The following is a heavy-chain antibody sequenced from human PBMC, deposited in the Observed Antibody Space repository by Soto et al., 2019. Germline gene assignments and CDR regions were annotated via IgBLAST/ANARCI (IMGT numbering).Heavy chain of an antibody. J-gene: IGHJ4*02. CDR2: IIPIFGTA. D-gene: IGHD2-15*01. CDR3: AIGTIGYCSGGSCYSPDY. V-gene: IGHV1-69*06. CDR1: GGTFSSYA. Sequence: QVQLVQSGAEVKKPGSSVKVSCKTSGGTFSSYAISWVRQAPGQGLEWMGGIIPIFGTANYAQKFQGRVRITGDKSMSTAYMELSSLRYEDTAVYYCAIGTIGYCSGGSCYSPDYWGQGTLVTVSS.